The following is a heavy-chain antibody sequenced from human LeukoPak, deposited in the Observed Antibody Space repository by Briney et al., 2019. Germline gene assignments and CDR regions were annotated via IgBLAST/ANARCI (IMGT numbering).Heavy chain of an antibody. D-gene: IGHD6-6*01. CDR1: GFTFSSYE. CDR3: ARQYSSSTGILLDYYYGMDV. CDR2: NSSSGSTI. Sequence: PGGSLRLSCAASGFTFSSYEMNWVRQAPGKGLEGGSYNSSSGSTIYYADSVKGRFTISRDNAKNSLYLQMNSLRAEDTAVYYCARQYSSSTGILLDYYYGMDVWGQGTTVTVSS. V-gene: IGHV3-48*03. J-gene: IGHJ6*02.